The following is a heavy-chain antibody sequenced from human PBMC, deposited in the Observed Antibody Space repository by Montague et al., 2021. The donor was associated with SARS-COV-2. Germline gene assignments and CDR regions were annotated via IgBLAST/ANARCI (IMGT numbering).Heavy chain of an antibody. Sequence: SETLSLTCAVHGSSFSGYYWDWIRQSPGKGLEWIGEINHGGSTKFSPSLKGRLTISTDTSKNQFSLKLTSVAAADTAVYYCARLRDGVVPSPILGVGPFYSCRYMDVWGRGTPVTVSS. D-gene: IGHD3-10*01. CDR3: ARLRDGVVPSPILGVGPFYSCRYMDV. CDR1: GSSFSGYY. V-gene: IGHV4-34*01. J-gene: IGHJ6*03. CDR2: INHGGST.